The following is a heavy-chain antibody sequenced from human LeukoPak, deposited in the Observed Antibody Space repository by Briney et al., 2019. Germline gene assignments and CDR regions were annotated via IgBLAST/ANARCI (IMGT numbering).Heavy chain of an antibody. Sequence: SETLSLTCTVSGGSISSSSYYWGWIRQPPGKGLEWIGSIYYSGSTYYNPSLKSRVTISVDTSKNQFSLKLSSVTAADTAVYYCARSPLGQLVDYWGQGTLVTVSS. CDR1: GGSISSSSYY. CDR3: ARSPLGQLVDY. CDR2: IYYSGST. D-gene: IGHD6-13*01. J-gene: IGHJ4*02. V-gene: IGHV4-39*07.